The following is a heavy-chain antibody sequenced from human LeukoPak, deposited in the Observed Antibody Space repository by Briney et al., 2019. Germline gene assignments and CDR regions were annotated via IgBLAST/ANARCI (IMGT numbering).Heavy chain of an antibody. CDR1: GGSIRTYY. Sequence: SETLSLTCTVSGGSIRTYYWSWIRQPAGKGLEWIGRIHTSGSTDYNPSLESRVSISVDTSKNHFSLKLRSVTAADTAVYYCARTQYYDFWSGYSFDYWGQGTLVTVSS. D-gene: IGHD3-3*01. CDR3: ARTQYYDFWSGYSFDY. J-gene: IGHJ4*02. CDR2: IHTSGST. V-gene: IGHV4-4*07.